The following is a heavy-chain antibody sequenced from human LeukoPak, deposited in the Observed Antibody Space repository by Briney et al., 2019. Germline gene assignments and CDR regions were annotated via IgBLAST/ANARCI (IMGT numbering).Heavy chain of an antibody. CDR1: GFTFSSYE. J-gene: IGHJ6*04. CDR3: AELGITMIGGV. D-gene: IGHD3-10*02. CDR2: ISSSGSTI. V-gene: IGHV3-48*03. Sequence: GGSLTLSCAASGFTFSSYEMNWVRQAPGKGLEWVSYISSSGSTIYHTDSVKGRFTISRDNAKNSLYLQMNSLKAEDTAVYYCAELGITMIGGVWGKGTTVTISS.